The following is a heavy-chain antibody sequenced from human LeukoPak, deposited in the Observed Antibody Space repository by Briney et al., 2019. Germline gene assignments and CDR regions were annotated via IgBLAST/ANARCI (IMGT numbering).Heavy chain of an antibody. CDR3: ARVAVAAAGTCMDV. CDR2: IYTSGST. V-gene: IGHV4-4*07. CDR1: GGSISSYY. D-gene: IGHD6-13*01. Sequence: SETLSLTCTVSGGSISSYYWSWIRQPAGKGLEWIGRIYTSGSTNYNPSLKSRVTMSVDTSKNQFSLKLSSVTAADTAVYYCARVAVAAAGTCMDVWGQGTTVTVSS. J-gene: IGHJ6*02.